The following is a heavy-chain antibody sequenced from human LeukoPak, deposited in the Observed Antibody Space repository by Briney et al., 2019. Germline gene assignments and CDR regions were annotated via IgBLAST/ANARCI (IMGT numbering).Heavy chain of an antibody. Sequence: PGGSLRLSCAASGFTFSSYAMHWVRQAPGKGPEWVAVISYDGSDKYYADSVKGRFTISRDNSRNTLYLQMNSLTAEDTAMYYCAREAGEIQLWTSLYWGQGTLVTVSS. D-gene: IGHD5-18*01. V-gene: IGHV3-30*04. CDR1: GFTFSSYA. CDR2: ISYDGSDK. J-gene: IGHJ4*02. CDR3: AREAGEIQLWTSLY.